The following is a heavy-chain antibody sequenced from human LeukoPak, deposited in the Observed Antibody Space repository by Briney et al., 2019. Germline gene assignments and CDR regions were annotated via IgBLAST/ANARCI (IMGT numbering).Heavy chain of an antibody. CDR1: GFTFRTYS. D-gene: IGHD6-13*01. Sequence: LGGSLRLSCAASGFTFRTYSMNWVRQAPGKGLDWVSYISSSSSVTHYADSVKGRFTISRDNAKNSLYLQMNSLRDEDTAVYYCARGVDSSSWYLFDYWGQGTLVTVSS. J-gene: IGHJ4*02. CDR3: ARGVDSSSWYLFDY. V-gene: IGHV3-48*02. CDR2: ISSSSSVT.